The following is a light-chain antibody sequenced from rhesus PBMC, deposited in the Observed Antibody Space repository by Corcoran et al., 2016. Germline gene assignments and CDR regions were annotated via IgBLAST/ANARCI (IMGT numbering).Light chain of an antibody. Sequence: IHMTQSPSSLSASVGDKVTITCHASQDISSWLAWYQQKPGKAPKPLIYYASTLQSGVPSRFSGSGSGTDYTLTISSLQPEGFAAYYCQHYDDLPWTFGQGTKVEIK. CDR3: QHYDDLPWT. CDR1: QDISSW. V-gene: IGKV1-19*01. J-gene: IGKJ1*01. CDR2: YAS.